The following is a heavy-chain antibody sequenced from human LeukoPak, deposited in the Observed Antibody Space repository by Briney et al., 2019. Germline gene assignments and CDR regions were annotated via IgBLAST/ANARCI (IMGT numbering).Heavy chain of an antibody. V-gene: IGHV3-21*01. CDR3: ARAGRVRHSSGWHKGFEYYMGV. Sequence: GGSLRLSCAASGFTFSSYSMNWVRQAPGKGLEWVSSISSSSSYIYYADSVKGRFTISRDNAKNSLYLQMNSLRAEDTAVYYCARAGRVRHSSGWHKGFEYYMGVWGKGTTVTVSS. CDR2: ISSSSSYI. J-gene: IGHJ6*03. D-gene: IGHD6-19*01. CDR1: GFTFSSYS.